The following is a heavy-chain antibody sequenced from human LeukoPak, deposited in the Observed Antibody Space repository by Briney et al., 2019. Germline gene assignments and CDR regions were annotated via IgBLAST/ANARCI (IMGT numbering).Heavy chain of an antibody. Sequence: PGASLQISGQGAGSLFTSYWIGGGRQLPGKGLEWMGIIYPGDSDTRYSPSFQGQVTISADKSISTAYLQWSSLKASDTAMYYCARLVTTRYYYWYFDLWGRGTLVTVSS. CDR2: IYPGDSDT. J-gene: IGHJ2*01. CDR3: ARLVTTRYYYWYFDL. CDR1: GSLFTSYW. V-gene: IGHV5-51*01. D-gene: IGHD4-17*01.